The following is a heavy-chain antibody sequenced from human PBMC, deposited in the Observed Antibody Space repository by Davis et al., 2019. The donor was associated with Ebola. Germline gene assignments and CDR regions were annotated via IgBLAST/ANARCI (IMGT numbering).Heavy chain of an antibody. Sequence: PGGSLRLSCATSGFTFSSYAMHWVRQAPGKGLEWVAVISYDGSNKYYADSVKGRFTISRDNSKNTLYLQMNSLRAEDTAVYYCARDRGGSSGWLDYWGQGTLVTVSS. V-gene: IGHV3-30-3*01. J-gene: IGHJ4*02. CDR1: GFTFSSYA. CDR2: ISYDGSNK. CDR3: ARDRGGSSGWLDY. D-gene: IGHD6-19*01.